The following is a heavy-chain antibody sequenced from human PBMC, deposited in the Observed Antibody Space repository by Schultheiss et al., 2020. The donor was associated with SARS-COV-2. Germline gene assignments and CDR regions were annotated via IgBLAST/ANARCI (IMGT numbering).Heavy chain of an antibody. CDR2: IYHSGIT. V-gene: IGHV4-59*01. CDR1: GGSISSYY. Sequence: SETLSLTCTVSGGSISSYYWIWLRQPPGKGLEWIGYIYHSGITNQNPSLKSRVTMSVDTSKNQFSLHLSSVTAADTAVYYCARGIPPRTPPGYWGQGTLVTVSS. D-gene: IGHD2-15*01. CDR3: ARGIPPRTPPGY. J-gene: IGHJ4*02.